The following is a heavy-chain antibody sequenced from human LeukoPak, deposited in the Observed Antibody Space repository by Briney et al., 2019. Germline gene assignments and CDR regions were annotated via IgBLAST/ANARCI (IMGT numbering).Heavy chain of an antibody. CDR2: LSGSGGST. CDR3: AKFEGLCGSANTCYHFDC. D-gene: IGHD2-2*01. Sequence: GGSLRLSCAASGFSFSTYWMHWVRQAPGEGLEWVSGLSGSGGSTWYADSVKGRFTISRDNSKNTVYPHMNSLRAEDTAVYYCAKFEGLCGSANTCYHFDCWGQGTLVTVSS. V-gene: IGHV3-23*01. CDR1: GFSFSTYW. J-gene: IGHJ4*02.